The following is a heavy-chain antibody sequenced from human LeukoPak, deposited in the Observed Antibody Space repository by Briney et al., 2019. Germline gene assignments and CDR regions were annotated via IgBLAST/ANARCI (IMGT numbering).Heavy chain of an antibody. V-gene: IGHV3-7*01. J-gene: IGHJ5*02. D-gene: IGHD2-8*01. CDR1: GFTFSSYW. CDR2: IKQDGSEK. CDR3: ARDGGYCTNGVCSGNWFDP. Sequence: GGSLRLSCAASGFTFSSYWMSWVRQAPGKGLEWVANIKQDGSEKYYVDSVKGRFTISRDNAKNSLYLQMNSLRAEDTAVYYCARDGGYCTNGVCSGNWFDPWGQGTLVTVSS.